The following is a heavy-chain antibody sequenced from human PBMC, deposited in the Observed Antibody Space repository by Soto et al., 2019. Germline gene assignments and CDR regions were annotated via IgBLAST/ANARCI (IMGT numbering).Heavy chain of an antibody. J-gene: IGHJ4*02. CDR2: IYYSGST. V-gene: IGHV4-59*12. D-gene: IGHD2-15*01. Sequence: PSETLSLTCTVSGGSISSYYWSWIRQPPGKGLEWIGYIYYSGSTNYNPSLKSRVTISIDTSKNQFSLKLSSVTAADTAVYYCARFIAGTGNDSWGQGTLVTVSS. CDR1: GGSISSYY. CDR3: ARFIAGTGNDS.